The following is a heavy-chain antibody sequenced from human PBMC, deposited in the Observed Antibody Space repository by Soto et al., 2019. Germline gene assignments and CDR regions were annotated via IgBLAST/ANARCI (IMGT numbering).Heavy chain of an antibody. CDR3: ARGADGYGNFDY. V-gene: IGHV3-74*01. Sequence: EVQLVESGGGVVQPGASLRLSCAASGFTFSGYWMHWVRQAPGKGLVWVARINSAGSTTNCAGSVKGRFTISRDNAKNTLYLQMSTLTAEDTAVYYCARGADGYGNFDYWGQGILVTVSS. CDR2: INSAGSTT. J-gene: IGHJ4*02. D-gene: IGHD5-12*01. CDR1: GFTFSGYW.